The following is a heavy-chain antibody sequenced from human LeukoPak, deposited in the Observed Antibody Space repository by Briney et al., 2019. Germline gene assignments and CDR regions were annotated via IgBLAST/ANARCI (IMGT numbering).Heavy chain of an antibody. V-gene: IGHV3-30*01. CDR1: GFTFSSYA. CDR2: ISYDGGNT. CDR3: ARDSTYYYGSGSSGPHYFDY. Sequence: PGRSLRLSCAASGFTFSSYAMHWVRQAPGKGLEWVAVISYDGGNTYYADSVKGRFTISRDNSKNTLYLQLNSLGAEDTAVYYCARDSTYYYGSGSSGPHYFDYWGQGTLVTVSS. D-gene: IGHD3-10*01. J-gene: IGHJ4*02.